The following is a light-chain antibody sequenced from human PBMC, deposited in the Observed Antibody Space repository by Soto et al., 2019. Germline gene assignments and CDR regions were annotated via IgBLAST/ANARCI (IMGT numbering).Light chain of an antibody. CDR3: AAWDDSLNGNV. J-gene: IGLJ1*01. CDR2: TSN. V-gene: IGLV1-40*01. CDR1: SSNIGSGYG. Sequence: QSVLTQPPSVSGAPGQRVTISCTGSSSNIGSGYGVHWYQQLPGTAPKLLIYTSNQRPSGVPDRFSGSKSGTSASLAISGLQSEDEAEYFCAAWDDSLNGNVFGRGTKVTVL.